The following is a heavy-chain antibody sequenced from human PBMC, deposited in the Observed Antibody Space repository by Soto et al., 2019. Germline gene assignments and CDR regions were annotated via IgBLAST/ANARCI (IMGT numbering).Heavy chain of an antibody. CDR2: VFYTGST. Sequence: QVQLQESGPGLVKPSETLSLTCSVSGVSISSYYWSWIRHPPGKGLEWIGNVFYTGSTSYNPSLEIRVTLSLDTSKNQLSLTLDSVTAADTAVFCCARRPIVEADCYYMDVWGKGTTDIVSS. J-gene: IGHJ6*03. V-gene: IGHV4-59*08. CDR1: GVSISSYY. D-gene: IGHD1-26*01. CDR3: ARRPIVEADCYYMDV.